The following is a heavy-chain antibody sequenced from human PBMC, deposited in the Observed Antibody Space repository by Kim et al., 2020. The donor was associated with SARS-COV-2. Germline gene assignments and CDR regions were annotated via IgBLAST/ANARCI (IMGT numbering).Heavy chain of an antibody. D-gene: IGHD3-10*01. CDR3: ARGALLWFGELLLWFDP. V-gene: IGHV7-4-1*02. CDR1: GYTFTSYA. CDR2: INTNTGNP. Sequence: ASVKVSCKASGYTFTSYAMNWVRQAPGQGLEWMGWINTNTGNPTYAQGFTGRFVFSLDTSVSTAYLQISSLKAEDTAVYYCARGALLWFGELLLWFDPWGQGTLATVSS. J-gene: IGHJ5*02.